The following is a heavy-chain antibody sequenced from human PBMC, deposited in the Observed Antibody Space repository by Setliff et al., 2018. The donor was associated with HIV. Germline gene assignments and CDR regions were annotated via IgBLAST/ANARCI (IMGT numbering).Heavy chain of an antibody. CDR2: IQTSEGT. CDR1: GGSISSSSYY. J-gene: IGHJ4*02. Sequence: SETLSLTCTVSGGSISSSSYYWGWIRQPPGKGLEWIGRIQTSEGTKYNPSLNSRVTVSIDTPKNQFSLDLTSVTAADTAVYYCARGGYGSGNAYYFADWGQGTLVTVSS. V-gene: IGHV4-39*07. D-gene: IGHD3-10*01. CDR3: ARGGYGSGNAYYFAD.